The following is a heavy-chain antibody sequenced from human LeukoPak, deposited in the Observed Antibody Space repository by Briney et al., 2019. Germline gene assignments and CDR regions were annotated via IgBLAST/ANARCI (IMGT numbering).Heavy chain of an antibody. V-gene: IGHV4-34*01. CDR1: DGSVPSYY. J-gene: IGHJ4*02. CDR2: INRSGSI. CDR3: ALGDNYGDYEVDY. D-gene: IGHD4-17*01. Sequence: SETLSLTCTVSDGSVPSYYWSWIRQPPGKGLEWIGEINRSGSIYYNPSLKSRLTISVDTSKNQLSLKISSVTAADTAVYYCALGDNYGDYEVDYWGQGTLVTVSS.